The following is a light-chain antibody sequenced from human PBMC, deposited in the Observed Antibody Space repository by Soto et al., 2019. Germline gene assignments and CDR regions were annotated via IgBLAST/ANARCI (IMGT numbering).Light chain of an antibody. Sequence: EIVLTQSPGTLSLSPAERATLSCRASHSVSSSYLAWYQQKPGQAPRLLIYGTSSRATGIPDRFSGSGSGTDFILTITRLEPEDFAVYYCQHYGSSPPSWTFGQGTKVEIK. V-gene: IGKV3-20*01. CDR2: GTS. CDR3: QHYGSSPPSWT. J-gene: IGKJ1*01. CDR1: HSVSSSY.